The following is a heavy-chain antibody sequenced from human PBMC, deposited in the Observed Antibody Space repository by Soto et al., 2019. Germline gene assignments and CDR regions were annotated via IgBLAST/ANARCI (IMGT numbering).Heavy chain of an antibody. CDR3: ARVGVGAYYFDY. Sequence: EVQLVESGGGLVQPGGSLRLSCAASGFTFFAYWIHWVRQVPGKGLVWVSRIKTDGSVTSYADSVKGRFTISRDNAKNTLYLQMNSLRAEDTAVYYCARVGVGAYYFDYWGQGTLVTVSS. CDR2: IKTDGSVT. D-gene: IGHD1-26*01. CDR1: GFTFFAYW. J-gene: IGHJ4*02. V-gene: IGHV3-74*01.